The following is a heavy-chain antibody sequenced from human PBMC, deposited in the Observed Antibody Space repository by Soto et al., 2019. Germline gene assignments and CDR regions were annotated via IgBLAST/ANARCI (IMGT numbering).Heavy chain of an antibody. J-gene: IGHJ3*02. CDR2: MYHSGTT. CDR3: AGGRYYGSGRLDALDI. Sequence: PSETLSLTCGVSGGSISSTYSWNWVRQPPGGGLEWIGYMYHSGTTYYNLSLRSRVTISLDRSKNHFSLELNSVTAADTAVYFCAGGRYYGSGRLDALDIWGQGTMVTVSS. V-gene: IGHV4-30-2*01. D-gene: IGHD3-10*01. CDR1: GGSISSTYS.